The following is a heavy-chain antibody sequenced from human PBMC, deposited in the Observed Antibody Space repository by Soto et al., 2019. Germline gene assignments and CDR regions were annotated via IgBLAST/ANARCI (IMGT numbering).Heavy chain of an antibody. CDR1: GYTFTSHG. CDR2: ISAYNGNT. V-gene: IGHV1-18*04. Sequence: ASVKVSCKASGYTFTSHGISWVRQAPGQGLEWMGWISAYNGNTNYAQKLQGRVTMTTDTSTSTAYMELRSLRSDDTAVYYCARDDSSGWYYWFDPWGQGTLVTVSS. J-gene: IGHJ5*02. CDR3: ARDDSSGWYYWFDP. D-gene: IGHD6-19*01.